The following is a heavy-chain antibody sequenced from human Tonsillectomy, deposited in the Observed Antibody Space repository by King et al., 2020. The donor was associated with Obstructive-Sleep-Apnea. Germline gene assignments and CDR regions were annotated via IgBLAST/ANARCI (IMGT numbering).Heavy chain of an antibody. CDR2: INPNSGGT. V-gene: IGHV1-2*02. J-gene: IGHJ4*02. D-gene: IGHD4-17*01. CDR1: GYTFTGYY. CDR3: ATVAVSTATYYFDY. Sequence: QLVQSGAEVKKPGASVKVSCKASGYTFTGYYIHWVRQAPGQGLEWMGWINPNSGGTNYARKFQGRVTMTRDKSISTAYMEVSRLISDDTAVYYCATVAVSTATYYFDYWGQGTLVTVSS.